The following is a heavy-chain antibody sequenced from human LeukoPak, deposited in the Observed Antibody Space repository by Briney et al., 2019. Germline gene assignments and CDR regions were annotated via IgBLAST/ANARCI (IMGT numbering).Heavy chain of an antibody. CDR3: ARHTMIVVVITLDAFAI. J-gene: IGHJ3*02. CDR2: IKQEGSEK. V-gene: IGHV3-7*05. D-gene: IGHD3-22*01. CDR1: RYIYNRYW. Sequence: GRSLRLSCAASRYIYNRYWMRWAPEAPGKGLEWLANIKQEGSEKYYADSVKGRFSISTDNAKNSLYLQMNSLRAEDTAVYYCARHTMIVVVITLDAFAIWGQGTMVTVSS.